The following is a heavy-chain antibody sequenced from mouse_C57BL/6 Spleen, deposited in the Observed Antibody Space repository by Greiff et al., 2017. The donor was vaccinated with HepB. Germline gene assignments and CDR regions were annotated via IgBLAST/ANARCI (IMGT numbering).Heavy chain of an antibody. CDR1: GFSLTSYG. CDR2: IWSGGST. Sequence: VQLQQSGPGLVQPSQSLSITCTVAGFSLTSYGVHWVSQSPGKGLELLGVIWSGGSTAYNAAFISRLSISKDNAKDQVLFKMNSLQADDTAIYYSDRTPVVAYDAMVYWAQGTSVTVSS. CDR3: DRTPVVAYDAMVY. V-gene: IGHV2-2*01. D-gene: IGHD1-1*01. J-gene: IGHJ4*01.